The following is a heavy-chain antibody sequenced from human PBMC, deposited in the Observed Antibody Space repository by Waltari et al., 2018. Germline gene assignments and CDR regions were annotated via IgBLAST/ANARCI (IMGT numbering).Heavy chain of an antibody. CDR2: IYYSAST. D-gene: IGHD2-8*01. Sequence: QLQLQESGPGLVKPSETLSLTCTVSGGSISSSSYYWGWSRQPPGKGLEWIGSIYYSASTSYHPSLKRRVTISGDTSNNQFSLKLSSVTAADTAVYYCARHPAMTIMLWYFDLWGRGTLVTVSS. J-gene: IGHJ2*01. CDR1: GGSISSSSYY. V-gene: IGHV4-39*01. CDR3: ARHPAMTIMLWYFDL.